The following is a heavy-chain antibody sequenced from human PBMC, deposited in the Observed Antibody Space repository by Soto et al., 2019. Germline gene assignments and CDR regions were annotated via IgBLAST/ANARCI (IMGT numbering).Heavy chain of an antibody. J-gene: IGHJ6*02. CDR3: ARGRRDASDKRFLSPMDV. CDR1: GSTFSTYW. Sequence: GESLTISCQSSGSTFSTYWVSWVRQRPVKALESLGLIYPDDSDTRYNPSFRGQVTISAEQSSTTIFPQSSSLKASATATYYRARGRRDASDKRFLSPMDVWGQGTTVTVCS. D-gene: IGHD2-2*01. V-gene: IGHV5-51*01. CDR2: IYPDDSDT.